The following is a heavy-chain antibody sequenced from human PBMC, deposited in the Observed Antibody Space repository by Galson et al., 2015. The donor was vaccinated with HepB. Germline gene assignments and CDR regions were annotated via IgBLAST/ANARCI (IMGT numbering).Heavy chain of an antibody. CDR1: GGSFSGYY. Sequence: LSLTCAVYGGSFSGYYWSWIRQPPGKGLEWIGEINHSGSTNYNPSLKSRVTISVDTSKNQFSLKLSSVTAADTAVYYCARERTEIEYSSSNYYFDYWGQGTLVTVSS. V-gene: IGHV4-34*01. D-gene: IGHD6-6*01. CDR2: INHSGST. J-gene: IGHJ4*02. CDR3: ARERTEIEYSSSNYYFDY.